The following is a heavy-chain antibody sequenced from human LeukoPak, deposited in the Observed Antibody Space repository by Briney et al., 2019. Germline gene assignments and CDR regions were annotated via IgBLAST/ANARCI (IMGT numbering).Heavy chain of an antibody. CDR2: IIPIFATA. D-gene: IGHD1-14*01. Sequence: GASVKVSCKASGGTFSSYAISWARQAPGQGLEWMGRIIPIFATANYAQKFQGRVTITADKSTSTAYMELSSLRSEDTAVYYCARVYNINWFDPWGQGTLVCVSS. J-gene: IGHJ5*02. CDR1: GGTFSSYA. V-gene: IGHV1-69*06. CDR3: ARVYNINWFDP.